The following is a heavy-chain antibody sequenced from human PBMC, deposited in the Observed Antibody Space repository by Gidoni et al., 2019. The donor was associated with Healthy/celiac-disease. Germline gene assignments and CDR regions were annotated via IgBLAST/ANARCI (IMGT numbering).Heavy chain of an antibody. V-gene: IGHV3-7*01. CDR1: GFTFSSYW. CDR2: IKQDGSEK. D-gene: IGHD6-19*01. J-gene: IGHJ6*02. Sequence: EVQLVESGGGLVQPGGSLRLSCAASGFTFSSYWLSWVRQAPGKGLEWVANIKQDGSEKYYVDSVKGRFTISRDNAKNSLYLQMNSLRAEDTAVYYCARDGLSLPGIAVAGDYYYGMDVWGQGTTVTVSS. CDR3: ARDGLSLPGIAVAGDYYYGMDV.